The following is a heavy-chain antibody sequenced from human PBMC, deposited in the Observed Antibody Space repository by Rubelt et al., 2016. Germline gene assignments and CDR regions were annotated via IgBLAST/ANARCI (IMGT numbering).Heavy chain of an antibody. V-gene: IGHV4-39*07. CDR1: GGSISSSSYY. Sequence: QVQLQQWGAGLLKPSETLSLTCTVSGGSISSSSYYWGWIRQPPGKGLEWIGSIYYSGSTYYNPSLKSRVTISVDTSKNQFSLKLSSVTAADTAVYYCARDGYNYYFDYWGQGTLVTVSS. D-gene: IGHD5-24*01. CDR2: IYYSGST. J-gene: IGHJ4*02. CDR3: ARDGYNYYFDY.